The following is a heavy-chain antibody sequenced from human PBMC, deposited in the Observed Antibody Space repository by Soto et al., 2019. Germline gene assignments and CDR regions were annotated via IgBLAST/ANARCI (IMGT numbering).Heavy chain of an antibody. Sequence: QVQLQESGPGLVKPSQPLSLTCTVSGGSISIGGYYWSWIRQNPEKGLEWIGYIYYSGSTYYNPSLKGRITISVDTSKNQFSLKLNSVTAADTAVYYCARRASSGRDPFYFDYWGQGSLVTVSS. CDR1: GGSISIGGYY. D-gene: IGHD6-6*01. V-gene: IGHV4-31*03. J-gene: IGHJ4*02. CDR2: IYYSGST. CDR3: ARRASSGRDPFYFDY.